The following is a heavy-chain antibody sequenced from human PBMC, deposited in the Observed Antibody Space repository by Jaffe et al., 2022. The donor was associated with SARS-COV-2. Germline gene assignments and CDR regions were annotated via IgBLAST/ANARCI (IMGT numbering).Heavy chain of an antibody. D-gene: IGHD5-18*01. Sequence: EVQLVQSGAEVRKPGESLRISCKGSGYAFTSYWISWVRQKPGKGLEWMGRIDPSDSYTKNSPSFQGHVTISADKSISTAYLQWSSLKASDTAMYYCAVDTSMAQRDWGQGTLVTVSS. CDR1: GYAFTSYW. CDR3: AVDTSMAQRD. CDR2: IDPSDSYT. J-gene: IGHJ4*02. V-gene: IGHV5-10-1*03.